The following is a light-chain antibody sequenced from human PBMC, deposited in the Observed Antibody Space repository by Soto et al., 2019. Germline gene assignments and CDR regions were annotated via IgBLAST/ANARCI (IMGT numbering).Light chain of an antibody. J-gene: IGLJ7*01. CDR1: SSKIGSNT. CDR2: SNN. V-gene: IGLV1-44*01. Sequence: QSVLTQPPSASGTPGQRVTISCSGSSSKIGSNTVNWYQQLPGTAPKLLIYSNNQRPSGVPDRFSGSKSGISASLAISGLQTEDEADYYCATWDDSLNGPVFGVGTQLTVL. CDR3: ATWDDSLNGPV.